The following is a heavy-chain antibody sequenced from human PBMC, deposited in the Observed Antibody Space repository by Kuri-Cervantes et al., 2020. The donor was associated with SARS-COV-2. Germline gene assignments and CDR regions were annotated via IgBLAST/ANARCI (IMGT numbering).Heavy chain of an antibody. D-gene: IGHD4-11*01. Sequence: GSLRLSCTVSGGSISSYYWSWIRQPPGKGLEWIGEIYHSGSTNYNLSLKSRVTISVDKSKNQFSLKLTSVTAADTAVYYCARLHLGYSNYAYHYYGMDVWGHGTTVTVSS. V-gene: IGHV4-59*08. CDR3: ARLHLGYSNYAYHYYGMDV. J-gene: IGHJ6*02. CDR2: IYHSGST. CDR1: GGSISSYY.